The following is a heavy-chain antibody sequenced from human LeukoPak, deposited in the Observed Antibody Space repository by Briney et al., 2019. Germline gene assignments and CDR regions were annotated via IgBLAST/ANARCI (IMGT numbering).Heavy chain of an antibody. V-gene: IGHV4-39*07. CDR3: ASPPSELLRLGELSLIY. CDR2: IYYSGST. D-gene: IGHD3-16*02. J-gene: IGHJ4*02. CDR1: GGSISSSSYY. Sequence: SETLSLTCIVSGGSISSSSYYWGWIRQPPGKGLEWIGSIYYSGSTYYNPSLKSRVTISVDTSKNQFSLKLSSVTAADTAVYYCASPPSELLRLGELSLIYWGQGTLVTVSS.